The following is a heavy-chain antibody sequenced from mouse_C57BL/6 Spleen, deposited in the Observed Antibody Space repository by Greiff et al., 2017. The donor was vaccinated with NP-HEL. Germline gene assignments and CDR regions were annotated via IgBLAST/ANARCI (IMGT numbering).Heavy chain of an antibody. CDR3: ARSLYYYGSSHYFDY. J-gene: IGHJ2*01. CDR1: GYAFSSYW. CDR2: IYPGDGDT. D-gene: IGHD1-1*01. V-gene: IGHV1-80*01. Sequence: LVESGAELVKPGASVKISCKASGYAFSSYWMNWVKQRPGKGLEWIGQIYPGDGDTNYNGKFKGKATLTADKSSSTAYMQLSSLTSEDSAVYFCARSLYYYGSSHYFDYWGQGTTLTVSS.